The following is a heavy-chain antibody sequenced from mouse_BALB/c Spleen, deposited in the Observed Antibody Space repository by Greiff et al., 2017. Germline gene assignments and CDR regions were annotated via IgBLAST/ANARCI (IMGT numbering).Heavy chain of an antibody. CDR2: IRSKSNNYAT. Sequence: EVKLVESGGGLVQPKGSLKLSCAASGFTFNTYAMHWVCQAPGKGLEWVARIRSKSNNYATYYADSVKDRFTISRDDSQSMLYLQMNNLKTEDTAMYYCVRDYDYDGFPLFDYWGQGTTLTVSS. V-gene: IGHV10-3*03. CDR1: GFTFNTYA. J-gene: IGHJ2*01. D-gene: IGHD2-4*01. CDR3: VRDYDYDGFPLFDY.